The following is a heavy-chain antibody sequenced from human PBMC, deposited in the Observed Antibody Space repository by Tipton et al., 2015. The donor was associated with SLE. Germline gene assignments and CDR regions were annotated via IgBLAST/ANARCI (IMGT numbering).Heavy chain of an antibody. Sequence: TLSLTCTVSDDSISGSYYWSWIRQPAGKGLEWIGRISSTGITNYNPSLKSRVTISVDAPKNQFSLKLSSVTAADTAVYYCASARRDWDSYYYYYYYMDVWGKGTTVTVAS. D-gene: IGHD3/OR15-3a*01. CDR1: DDSISGSYY. CDR2: ISSTGIT. CDR3: ASARRDWDSYYYYYYYMDV. J-gene: IGHJ6*03. V-gene: IGHV4-61*02.